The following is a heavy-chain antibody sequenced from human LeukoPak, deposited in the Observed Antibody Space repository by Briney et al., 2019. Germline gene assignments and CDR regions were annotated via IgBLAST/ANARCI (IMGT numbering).Heavy chain of an antibody. CDR1: GFTFSSYA. J-gene: IGHJ3*02. CDR2: ISYDGSNK. V-gene: IGHV3-30-3*01. CDR3: ARDLGVVSFDEPQQSGAFDI. Sequence: PGRSLRLSCAASGFTFSSYAMHWVRQAPGKGLEWVAVISYDGSNKYYADSVKGRFTISRDNSKNTLYLQMNSLRAEDTAVYYCARDLGVVSFDEPQQSGAFDIWGQGTMVTVSS. D-gene: IGHD3-16*01.